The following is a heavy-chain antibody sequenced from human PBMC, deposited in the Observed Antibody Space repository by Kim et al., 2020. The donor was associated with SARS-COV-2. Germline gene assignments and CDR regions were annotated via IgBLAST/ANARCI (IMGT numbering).Heavy chain of an antibody. CDR1: GFTFSSYG. CDR3: AKPYSSSWPYYYYGMDV. J-gene: IGHJ6*02. CDR2: ISYDGSNK. D-gene: IGHD6-13*01. Sequence: GGSLRLSCAASGFTFSSYGMHWVRQAPGKGLEWVAVISYDGSNKYYADSVKGRFTISRDNSKNTLYLQMNSLRAEDTAVYYCAKPYSSSWPYYYYGMDVWGQGTTVTVSS. V-gene: IGHV3-30*18.